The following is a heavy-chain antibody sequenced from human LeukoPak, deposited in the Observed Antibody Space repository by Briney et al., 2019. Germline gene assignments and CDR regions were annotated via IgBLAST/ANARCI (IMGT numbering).Heavy chain of an antibody. D-gene: IGHD3-16*01. CDR1: GGSISSGGYY. J-gene: IGHJ4*02. Sequence: SETLSLTCTVSGGSISSGGYYWSWIRQHPGKGLEWIGYIYYSGSTYYNPSLKSRVTISVDTSKNQFSLKLSSVTAADTAVYYCVRAGGFFSPFGYWGQGTLVTVSS. V-gene: IGHV4-31*03. CDR2: IYYSGST. CDR3: VRAGGFFSPFGY.